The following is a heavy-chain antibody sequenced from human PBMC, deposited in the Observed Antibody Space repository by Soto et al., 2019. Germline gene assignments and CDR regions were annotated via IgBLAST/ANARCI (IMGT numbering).Heavy chain of an antibody. V-gene: IGHV1-18*04. J-gene: IGHJ4*02. CDR1: GYTFTTHG. CDR2: ISPYNGKT. Sequence: GASVKVSCKASGYTFTTHGISWVRQAPGQGLEWMGWISPYNGKTTYAQKVQGRVTMTTDTSTSTAYMELRGLRSDDTAVYYCARVDDYVWGSFGPWGQGTQVTVSS. CDR3: ARVDDYVWGSFGP. D-gene: IGHD3-16*01.